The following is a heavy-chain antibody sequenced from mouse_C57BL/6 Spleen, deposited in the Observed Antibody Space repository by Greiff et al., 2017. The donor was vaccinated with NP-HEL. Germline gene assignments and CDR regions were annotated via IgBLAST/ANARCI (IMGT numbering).Heavy chain of an antibody. CDR2: ICCRGGYT. Sequence: EVQGVESGGGLVKPGGSLKLSCAASGFTFSSYTMSWVRQTPEKRLEWVATICCRGGYTYYPDSVKGRFTISRDNAKNTLYLQMSSMRSEDTALYYCARPEGNAFAYWGQGTLVTVSA. CDR1: GFTFSSYT. D-gene: IGHD2-1*01. J-gene: IGHJ3*01. CDR3: ARPEGNAFAY. V-gene: IGHV5-9*01.